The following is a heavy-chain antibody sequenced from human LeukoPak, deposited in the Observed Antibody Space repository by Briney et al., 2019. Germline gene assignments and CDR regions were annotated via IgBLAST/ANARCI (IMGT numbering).Heavy chain of an antibody. V-gene: IGHV3-66*01. Sequence: GGSLRLSCAASGFTVTSNYMTWVRQAPGQGLAWVSIIYSGGYTDYADSVKGRFTISRDNSKNTLHLQMKSLRADDTAVYYCGSSPYVWGIDHWGQGTPVTVSS. CDR1: GFTVTSNY. CDR2: IYSGGYT. D-gene: IGHD3-16*01. J-gene: IGHJ4*02. CDR3: GSSPYVWGIDH.